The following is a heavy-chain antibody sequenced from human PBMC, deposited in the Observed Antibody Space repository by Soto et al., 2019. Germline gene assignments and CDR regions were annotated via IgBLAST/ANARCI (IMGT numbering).Heavy chain of an antibody. CDR3: AHTLGVGDTVLVPAAMPFFPPDY. CDR1: GFSLSTSGVG. V-gene: IGHV2-5*02. J-gene: IGHJ4*02. Sequence: GSGPTLVNPTQTLTLTCTFSGFSLSTSGVGVGWIRQPPGKALEWLALIYWDDDKRYSPSLKSRLTITKDTSKNQVVLTMTNMDPVDTATYYCAHTLGVGDTVLVPAAMPFFPPDYWGQGILVTVSS. CDR2: IYWDDDK. D-gene: IGHD2-2*01.